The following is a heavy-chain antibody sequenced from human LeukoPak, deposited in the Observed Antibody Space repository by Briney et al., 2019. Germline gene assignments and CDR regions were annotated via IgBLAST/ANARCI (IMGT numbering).Heavy chain of an antibody. CDR2: ISSYNGNT. Sequence: ASVKVSCKASGYTFTTYGITWVRQAPGQGLEWMGWISSYNGNTIYAQKFQDRVTMATDTSTSTAYMELRSLISDDTAVHYCARGHGRFGELYDAFDIWGQGTMVTVSS. J-gene: IGHJ3*02. CDR3: ARGHGRFGELYDAFDI. D-gene: IGHD3-10*01. CDR1: GYTFTTYG. V-gene: IGHV1-18*01.